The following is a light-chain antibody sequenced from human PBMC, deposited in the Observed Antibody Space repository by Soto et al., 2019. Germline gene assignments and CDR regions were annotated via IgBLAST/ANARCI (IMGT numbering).Light chain of an antibody. CDR2: GAS. J-gene: IGKJ1*01. CDR3: QQYGSSGT. CDR1: QSVSNNY. V-gene: IGKV3-20*01. Sequence: EIVLTQSPGTLSLSPGGRATLPFRASQSVSNNYLAWYQQKPGQAPRLLIYGASNRATGIPDRFSGSGSGTDFTLTISRLEPEDFAVYYCQQYGSSGTFGQGTKVDI.